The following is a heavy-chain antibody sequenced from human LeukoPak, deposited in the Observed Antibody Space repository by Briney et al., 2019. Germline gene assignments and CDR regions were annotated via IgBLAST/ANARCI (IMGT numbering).Heavy chain of an antibody. V-gene: IGHV1-24*01. CDR3: AWSGDDSSGYYAFDY. J-gene: IGHJ4*02. Sequence: ASVKVSCKVSGYTLTELSMHWVRQAPGKGLEWMGGFDPEDGETIYAQKFQGRVTMTEDTSTDTAYMELSSLRSEDTAVYYCAWSGDDSSGYYAFDYWGQGTRVTVSS. CDR2: FDPEDGET. CDR1: GYTLTELS. D-gene: IGHD3-22*01.